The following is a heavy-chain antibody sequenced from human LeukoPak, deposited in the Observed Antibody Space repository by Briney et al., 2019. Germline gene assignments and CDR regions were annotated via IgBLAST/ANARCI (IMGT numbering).Heavy chain of an antibody. Sequence: GGSLRLSCAASGFTFSSYVMHWVRQAPGKGLEWVSAISGSGGSTYYADSVKGRFTISRDNGKNSLYLQMNSLRAEDTAVYYCASDKTAQLDNYYYYMDVWGKGTTVTISS. CDR1: GFTFSSYV. V-gene: IGHV3-23*01. J-gene: IGHJ6*03. CDR2: ISGSGGST. D-gene: IGHD6-13*01. CDR3: ASDKTAQLDNYYYYMDV.